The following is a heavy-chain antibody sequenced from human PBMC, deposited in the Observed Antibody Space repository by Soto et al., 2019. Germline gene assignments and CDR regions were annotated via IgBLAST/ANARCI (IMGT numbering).Heavy chain of an antibody. V-gene: IGHV1-69*06. CDR2: ITPMFGAP. CDR3: ARVFTGRWVGP. Sequence: QVKLVQSGAEVKKPGSSVKVSCTASGGPFSSYAINWVRQAPGQGLEWMGVITPMFGAPHYAQNFKGRIPITADKSPNKAYTGLRTLTSGDTAVYFCARVFTGRWVGPWGHGTLVTVSS. CDR1: GGPFSSYA. J-gene: IGHJ5*02. D-gene: IGHD3-10*02.